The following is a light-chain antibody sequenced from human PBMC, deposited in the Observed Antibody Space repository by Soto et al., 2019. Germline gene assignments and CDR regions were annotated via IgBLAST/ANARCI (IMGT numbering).Light chain of an antibody. Sequence: DIQMTQAPSTLSASVGDRVTITCRASQRFSTWLAWYQQKPGKAPKLLISKASTLESGVPSRFSGSGSGTEFTLTISGLQPDDVGTYYCQQYNGYSMFGQGTKVEIK. V-gene: IGKV1-5*03. J-gene: IGKJ1*01. CDR1: QRFSTW. CDR2: KAS. CDR3: QQYNGYSM.